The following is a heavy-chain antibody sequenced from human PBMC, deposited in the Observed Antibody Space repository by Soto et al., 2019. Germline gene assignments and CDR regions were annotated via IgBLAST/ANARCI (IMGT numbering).Heavy chain of an antibody. CDR1: GFTFSGYG. V-gene: IGHV3-30*18. CDR2: ISYDGSNK. D-gene: IGHD4-17*01. Sequence: QVQLVESGGGVVQPGRSLRLSCAASGFTFSGYGMHWVRQAPGKGLEWVAVISYDGSNKYYADSVKGRFTISRDNSKNTLYLQMNSLRAEDTAVYYCAKGYGDLGYWGQGTLVTVSS. J-gene: IGHJ4*02. CDR3: AKGYGDLGY.